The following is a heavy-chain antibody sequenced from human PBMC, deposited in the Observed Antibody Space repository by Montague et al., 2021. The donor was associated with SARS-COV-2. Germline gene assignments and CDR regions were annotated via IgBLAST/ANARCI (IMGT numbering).Heavy chain of an antibody. CDR2: ISSSGSTI. Sequence: SLRLSCAASGFTFSSYEMNWVRQAPGKGLEWVSYISSSGSTIDYADSVKGRFTISRDNAKNSLYLQMNSLRAEDTAVYYCAIYSSGWYGWGFDYWGQGTLSPSPQ. D-gene: IGHD6-19*01. CDR3: AIYSSGWYGWGFDY. V-gene: IGHV3-48*03. CDR1: GFTFSSYE. J-gene: IGHJ4*02.